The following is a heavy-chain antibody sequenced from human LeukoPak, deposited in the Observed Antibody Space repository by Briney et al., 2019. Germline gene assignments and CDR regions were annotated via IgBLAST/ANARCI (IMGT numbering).Heavy chain of an antibody. CDR3: ARHLSGTTMAHYFDF. J-gene: IGHJ4*02. Sequence: TSETLSLTWSVSGDSISSARNYWGWIRQSPGKGLEWLASIYSSGSTHSNPSLKSRVSISIDTSKNQFSLKLYSVTASDAALYYCARHLSGTTMAHYFDFWGQGILVAVSS. CDR1: GDSISSARNY. D-gene: IGHD1-1*01. V-gene: IGHV4-39*01. CDR2: IYSSGST.